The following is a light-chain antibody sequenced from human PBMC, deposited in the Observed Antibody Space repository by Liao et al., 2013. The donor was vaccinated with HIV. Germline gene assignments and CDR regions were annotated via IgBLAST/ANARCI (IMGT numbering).Light chain of an antibody. CDR1: KLGHKY. CDR3: QAWDSRTVI. J-gene: IGLJ2*01. Sequence: SYELTQPPSVSVSPGQTASIACSGDKLGHKYASWYQQKPGQSPVLVIYQDTKRPSGIPERFSGSNSGNTATLTISGTQAMDEADFYCQAWDSRTVIFGGGTKLTVL. V-gene: IGLV3-1*01. CDR2: QDT.